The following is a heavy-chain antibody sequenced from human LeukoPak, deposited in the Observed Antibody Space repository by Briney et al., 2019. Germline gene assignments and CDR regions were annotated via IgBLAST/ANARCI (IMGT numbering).Heavy chain of an antibody. J-gene: IGHJ4*02. Sequence: GGSLRLSCAASGFTFSSYAMSWVRQAPGKGLEWVSAISGSGGSTYYADSVKGRFTISRDNSKNTLYLQMNSLRAEDTAVYYCAKAYDFWSGYYLLFDYWGQGTLVTVSS. D-gene: IGHD3-3*01. CDR2: ISGSGGST. V-gene: IGHV3-23*01. CDR1: GFTFSSYA. CDR3: AKAYDFWSGYYLLFDY.